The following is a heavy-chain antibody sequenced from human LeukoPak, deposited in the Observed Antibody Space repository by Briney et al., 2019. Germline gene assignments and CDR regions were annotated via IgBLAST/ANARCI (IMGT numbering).Heavy chain of an antibody. Sequence: SETLSLTCTVSGGSISSSSYYWGWIRQPPGKGLEWIGSTYNSGSTYYSPSFESRVTISVDTSKNQFSLKLSSVTAADTAVYYCAKVRYSGYAFYFDYWGQGTLVTVSS. D-gene: IGHD5-12*01. V-gene: IGHV4-39*07. CDR3: AKVRYSGYAFYFDY. J-gene: IGHJ4*02. CDR1: GGSISSSSYY. CDR2: TYNSGST.